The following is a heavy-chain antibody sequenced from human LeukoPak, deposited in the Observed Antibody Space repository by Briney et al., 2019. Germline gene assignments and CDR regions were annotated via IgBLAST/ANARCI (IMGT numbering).Heavy chain of an antibody. Sequence: GRSLRLSCAASGFTFSNYAMHWVRQAPGKGLEWVAFISNNGRDKNYADSVQGRFTISRDNSKNTLYLQMNSLRAEETAVFYCVRDDRGYSGYHFDCWGQGTLVTVSS. CDR2: ISNNGRDK. V-gene: IGHV3-30*04. D-gene: IGHD5-12*01. CDR1: GFTFSNYA. J-gene: IGHJ4*02. CDR3: VRDDRGYSGYHFDC.